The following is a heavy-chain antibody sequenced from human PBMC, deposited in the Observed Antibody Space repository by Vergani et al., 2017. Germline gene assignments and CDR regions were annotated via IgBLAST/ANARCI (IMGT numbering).Heavy chain of an antibody. CDR3: ARHTTYTDS. Sequence: EVELVQSGPELRQPGESPKISCKGSEYSFGNYWIGWVRQMPGKGLEWMGILYPADSDTRYSPSFQSQVTISADKSISTAFLQWDSLKASDTALYYCARHTTYTDSWGQGTLVTVSS. CDR1: EYSFGNYW. D-gene: IGHD1-1*01. J-gene: IGHJ4*02. V-gene: IGHV5-51*01. CDR2: LYPADSDT.